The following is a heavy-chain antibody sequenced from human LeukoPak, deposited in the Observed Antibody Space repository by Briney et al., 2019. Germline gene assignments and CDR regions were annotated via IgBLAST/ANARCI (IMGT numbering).Heavy chain of an antibody. CDR1: GFTFRSYW. Sequence: GGSLRLSCAASGFTFRSYWMDWVRQAPGKGLVWVSRINSDGSSTSYADSVKGRFTISRDNAKNTLYLQMNSLRAEDTAVYYCARVTVGGIVVVPAAMFWDYYYYYMDVWGKGTTVTVSS. D-gene: IGHD2-2*01. V-gene: IGHV3-74*01. J-gene: IGHJ6*03. CDR3: ARVTVGGIVVVPAAMFWDYYYYYMDV. CDR2: INSDGSST.